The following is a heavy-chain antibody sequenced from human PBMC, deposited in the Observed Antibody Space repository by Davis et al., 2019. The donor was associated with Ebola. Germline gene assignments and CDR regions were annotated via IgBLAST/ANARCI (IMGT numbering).Heavy chain of an antibody. CDR1: GFTFSSYW. Sequence: GESLKISCAASGFTFSSYWMHWVRQAPGKGLVWVSRINSDGSSTSYADSVKGRFTISRDNAKNTLYLQMNSLRAEDTAVYYCASSEVEDIVVVPAAMGFDYWGQGTLVTVSS. J-gene: IGHJ4*02. CDR3: ASSEVEDIVVVPAAMGFDY. CDR2: INSDGSST. V-gene: IGHV3-74*01. D-gene: IGHD2-2*01.